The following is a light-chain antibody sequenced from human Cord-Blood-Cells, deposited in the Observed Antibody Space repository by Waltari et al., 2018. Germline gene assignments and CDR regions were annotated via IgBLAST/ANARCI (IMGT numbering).Light chain of an antibody. CDR1: SSDVGGYNY. CDR2: DFI. CDR3: SSYTSGSTRV. Sequence: SALTQPASVSGSPGQSITISCTRTSSDVGGYNYVPWYQQHPDKTPKLMIYDFINRPSGISNRFSASKSGNTASLTISGLQAEDEADYYCSSYTSGSTRVFGGRTKLTVL. J-gene: IGLJ3*02. V-gene: IGLV2-14*03.